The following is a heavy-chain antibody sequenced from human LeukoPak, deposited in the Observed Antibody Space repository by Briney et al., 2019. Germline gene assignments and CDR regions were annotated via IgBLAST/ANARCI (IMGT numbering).Heavy chain of an antibody. D-gene: IGHD3-22*01. CDR2: IFYSGST. J-gene: IGHJ3*02. CDR1: GGSISTYY. Sequence: SETLSLTCTVSGGSISTYYWSWIRQPPGKGLEWIGYIFYSGSTNYNPSLKSRVTISVDTSKNQFSLKLSSVTAADTAVYYCARDPTYYYDSSGHAHAFDIWGQGTMVTVSS. CDR3: ARDPTYYYDSSGHAHAFDI. V-gene: IGHV4-59*12.